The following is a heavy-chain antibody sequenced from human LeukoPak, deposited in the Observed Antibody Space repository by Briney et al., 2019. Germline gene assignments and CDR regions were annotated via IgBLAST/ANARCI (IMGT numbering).Heavy chain of an antibody. CDR1: GFTFSSYE. CDR2: ISSSGSTI. CDR3: ARDRCSSTSCYTPKWFDP. Sequence: GGSLRLSCAASGFTFSSYEMNWVRQAPGKGLEWVSYISSSGSTIYYADSVKGRFTISRDNAKNSLYLQMNSLRAEDTAVYYCARDRCSSTSCYTPKWFDPWGQGTLVTVSS. V-gene: IGHV3-48*03. D-gene: IGHD2-2*02. J-gene: IGHJ5*02.